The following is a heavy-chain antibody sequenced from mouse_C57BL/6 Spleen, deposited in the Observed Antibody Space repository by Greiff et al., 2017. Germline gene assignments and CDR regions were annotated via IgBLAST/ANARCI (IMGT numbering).Heavy chain of an antibody. CDR3: ARNGNYDWYFGV. Sequence: QVQLQQSGAELVKPGASVKISCKASGYAFSSYWMNWVKQRPGKGLEWIGQIYPGDGDTNYNGKFKGKATLTADKSSSTAYMQLSSLTSEDSAVYFCARNGNYDWYFGVWGTGTTVTVSS. CDR2: IYPGDGDT. CDR1: GYAFSSYW. V-gene: IGHV1-80*01. J-gene: IGHJ1*03. D-gene: IGHD2-1*01.